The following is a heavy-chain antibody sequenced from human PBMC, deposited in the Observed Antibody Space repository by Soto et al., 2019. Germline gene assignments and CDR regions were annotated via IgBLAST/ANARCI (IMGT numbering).Heavy chain of an antibody. CDR1: GFRFSDYY. CDR3: ARDLRGNSGSYFDY. J-gene: IGHJ4*02. D-gene: IGHD1-26*01. V-gene: IGHV3-11*05. Sequence: QVQLEESGGGLVKPGGSLRLSCAASGFRFSDYYMSWIRQAPGKGLEWISYIDSSGGYTNYADSVKGRFTISRDNAKNSLYLQVSSLRAEDTAIYYCARDLRGNSGSYFDYWGQGTPVTVSS. CDR2: IDSSGGYT.